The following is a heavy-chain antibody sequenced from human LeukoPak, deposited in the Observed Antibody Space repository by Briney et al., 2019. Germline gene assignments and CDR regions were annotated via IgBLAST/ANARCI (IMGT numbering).Heavy chain of an antibody. CDR2: INGDGGTT. V-gene: IGHV3-74*01. CDR1: GFTFSRYG. Sequence: GGSLRLSCAASGFTFSRYGMHWVRQAPGKGLVWVSRINGDGGTTSYADSVKGGFTISRDNAKNKLYLQMNSLRAEDKAVYYCATGNYYDSRGYYTFGHWGQGTLATVSS. J-gene: IGHJ1*01. CDR3: ATGNYYDSRGYYTFGH. D-gene: IGHD3-22*01.